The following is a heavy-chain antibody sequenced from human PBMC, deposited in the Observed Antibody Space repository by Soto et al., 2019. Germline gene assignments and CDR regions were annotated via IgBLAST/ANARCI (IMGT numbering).Heavy chain of an antibody. CDR3: ARTLRYFDWFPQTPEKNDY. CDR2: IYYSGST. CDR1: GGSISSSSYY. J-gene: IGHJ4*02. D-gene: IGHD3-9*01. Sequence: PSETLSLTCTVSGGSISSSSYYWGWIRQPPGKGLEWIGSIYYSGSTYYNPSLKSRVTISVDTSKNQFSLKLSSVTAADTAVYYCARTLRYFDWFPQTPEKNDYWGQGTLVTVSS. V-gene: IGHV4-39*01.